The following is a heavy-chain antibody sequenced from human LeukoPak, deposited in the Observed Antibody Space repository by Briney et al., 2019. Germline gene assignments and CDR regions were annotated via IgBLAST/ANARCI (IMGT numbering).Heavy chain of an antibody. V-gene: IGHV4-39*02. J-gene: IGHJ4*02. CDR1: DGSITNNNYY. CDR3: AGLFVGEYYGSGYYFDD. Sequence: PSETLSLTCTVSDGSITNNNYYWGWIRQPPENGLEWIGTLFYGGSISYNPSLKSRVTISVDTSKNHLSLKLNSVTAADTAVYFCAGLFVGEYYGSGYYFDDWGQGTLVTVTS. D-gene: IGHD3-10*01. CDR2: LFYGGSI.